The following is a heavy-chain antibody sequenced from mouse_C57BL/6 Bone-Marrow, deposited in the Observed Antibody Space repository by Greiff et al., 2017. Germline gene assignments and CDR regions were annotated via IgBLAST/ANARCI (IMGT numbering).Heavy chain of an antibody. Sequence: VQLQQSGAELVRPGASVKLSCTASGFNIKDDYMHWVKQRPEQGLEWIGWIDPENGDTEYASKFQGKATMTVNKSSNKAYLQLSNLTSGETAVYYCTWFAYWGQGTLVTVSA. CDR1: GFNIKDDY. J-gene: IGHJ3*01. CDR2: IDPENGDT. V-gene: IGHV14-4*01. CDR3: TWFAY.